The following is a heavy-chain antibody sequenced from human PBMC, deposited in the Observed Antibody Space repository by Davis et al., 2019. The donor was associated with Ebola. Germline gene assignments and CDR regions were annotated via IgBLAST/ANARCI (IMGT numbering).Heavy chain of an antibody. J-gene: IGHJ4*02. CDR3: TSCGGDYGDYELHYFDY. Sequence: GESLKISCTASGFTFGDYAMSWFRQAPGKGLEWVGFIRSKAYGGTTEYAASVKGRFTISRDDSKSIAYLQMNSLKTEDTAVYYCTSCGGDYGDYELHYFDYWGQGTLVTVSS. D-gene: IGHD4-17*01. V-gene: IGHV3-49*03. CDR2: IRSKAYGGTT. CDR1: GFTFGDYA.